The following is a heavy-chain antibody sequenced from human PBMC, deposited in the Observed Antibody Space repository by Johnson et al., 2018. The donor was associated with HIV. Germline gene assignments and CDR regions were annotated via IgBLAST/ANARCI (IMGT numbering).Heavy chain of an antibody. Sequence: QVQLVESGGGVVQPGRSLRLSCAASGFTFSQFAMHWVRQAPGKGLEWVAIISYDGTKKYYADSVRGRFIISRDNSKNTLFLQMNSLRAEDTAVYYCAKERYIGSTTLADAFDMWGQGTMVTVSS. CDR1: GFTFSQFA. J-gene: IGHJ3*02. CDR3: AKERYIGSTTLADAFDM. CDR2: ISYDGTKK. V-gene: IGHV3-30*04. D-gene: IGHD1-26*01.